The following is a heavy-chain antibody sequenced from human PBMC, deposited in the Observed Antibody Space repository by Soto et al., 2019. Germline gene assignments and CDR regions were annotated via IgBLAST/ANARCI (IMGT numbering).Heavy chain of an antibody. CDR2: IRSRTNPI. CDR1: GVTFSAYS. D-gene: IGHD6-6*01. Sequence: EVQLLESGGGLVQPGGSLRLSCAASGVTFSAYSMNWVRQAPGNGLEWVSYIRSRTNPIYYADSVQGRFTIYRDDAKSSLYLQMDSLRAEDAAVDYCARDRRIAASADFSFDSWGQGTLVTVSS. V-gene: IGHV3-48*01. CDR3: ARDRRIAASADFSFDS. J-gene: IGHJ4*02.